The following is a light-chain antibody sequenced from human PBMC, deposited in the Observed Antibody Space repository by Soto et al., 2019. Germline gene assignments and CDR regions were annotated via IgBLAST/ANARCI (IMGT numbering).Light chain of an antibody. CDR2: TNN. J-gene: IGLJ3*02. Sequence: QSVLTQPPSTSGTPGHRVTISCSGSSSNIGSNTVNWFQLLPGTAPKLLISTNNQRPSGVPDRFSGSKSGTSASLAISGLQSEDEADYYCAAWDDSLNGWVFGGGTKLTVL. CDR1: SSNIGSNT. CDR3: AAWDDSLNGWV. V-gene: IGLV1-44*01.